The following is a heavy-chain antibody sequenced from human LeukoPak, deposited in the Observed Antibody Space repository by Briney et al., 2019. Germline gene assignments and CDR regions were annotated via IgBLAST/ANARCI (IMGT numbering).Heavy chain of an antibody. D-gene: IGHD6-6*01. CDR3: ARQLTSSSSWL. CDR1: GGSFSGYY. J-gene: IGHJ4*02. V-gene: IGHV4-34*01. CDR2: INHSGST. Sequence: PSETLSLTCAVYGGSFSGYYWSWIRQPPGKGLEWIGEINHSGSTNYNPSLKSRVTISVDTSKNQFSLKLSSVTAADAAVYYCARQLTSSSSWLWGQGTLVTVSS.